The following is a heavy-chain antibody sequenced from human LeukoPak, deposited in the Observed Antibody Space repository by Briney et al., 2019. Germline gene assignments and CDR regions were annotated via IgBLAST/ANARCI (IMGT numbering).Heavy chain of an antibody. J-gene: IGHJ3*02. V-gene: IGHV3-7*05. D-gene: IGHD1-26*01. Sequence: GGSLRLTCAASGFTFSSYGMHWVRQAPGKGLEWVANIKQDGSEKYYVDSVKGRFTISRDNAKNSLYLQMNSLRAEDTAVYYCARDLHVVGDAFDIWGQGTMVTVSS. CDR3: ARDLHVVGDAFDI. CDR1: GFTFSSYG. CDR2: IKQDGSEK.